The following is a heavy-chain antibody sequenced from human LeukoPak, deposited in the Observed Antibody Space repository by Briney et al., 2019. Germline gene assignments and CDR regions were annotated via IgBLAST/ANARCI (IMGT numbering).Heavy chain of an antibody. Sequence: GGSLRLSCAASGFTFTNAWMTWVRQAPGKGLEWVGRIKRKTDVGTTDYAAPVKGRFTISRDDSTSTLYLQMNSLKTEDTAVYYCTTDSPTTDSYGSGSYSPWGQGALVTVSS. CDR1: GFTFTNAW. J-gene: IGHJ5*02. CDR2: IKRKTDVGTT. CDR3: TTDSPTTDSYGSGSYSP. D-gene: IGHD3-10*01. V-gene: IGHV3-15*01.